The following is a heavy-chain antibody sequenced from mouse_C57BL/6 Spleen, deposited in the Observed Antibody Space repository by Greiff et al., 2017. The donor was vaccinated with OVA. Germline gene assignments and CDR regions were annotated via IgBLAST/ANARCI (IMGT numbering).Heavy chain of an antibody. CDR3: ARSLYDYDPYFDV. D-gene: IGHD2-4*01. CDR2: INPGSGGT. Sequence: QVQLKQSGAELVRPGTSVKVSCKASGYAFTNYLIEWVKQRPGQGLEWIGVINPGSGGTNYNEKFKGKATLTADKSSSTAYMQLSSLTSEDSAVYFCARSLYDYDPYFDVWGTGTTVTFSS. CDR1: GYAFTNYL. V-gene: IGHV1-54*01. J-gene: IGHJ1*03.